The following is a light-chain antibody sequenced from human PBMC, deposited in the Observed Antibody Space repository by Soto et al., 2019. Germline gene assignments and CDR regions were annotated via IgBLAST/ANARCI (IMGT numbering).Light chain of an antibody. CDR3: QSPDSSLSRF. CDR1: SSNIGAGYD. J-gene: IGLJ1*01. Sequence: QSVLTQPPSVSGAPGQRVTISCTGSSSNIGAGYDIHWYQQPPGTAPKLLIYGNNNRPSGVPDRFSGSKSGTSASLAITGPRAEDEAVYYSQSPDSSLSRFFGTGTKVTV. CDR2: GNN. V-gene: IGLV1-40*01.